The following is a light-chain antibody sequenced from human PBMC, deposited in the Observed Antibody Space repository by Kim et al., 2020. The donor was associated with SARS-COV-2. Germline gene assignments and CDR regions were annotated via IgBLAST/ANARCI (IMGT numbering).Light chain of an antibody. J-gene: IGKJ1*01. CDR1: QRVSSCY. Sequence: SPGVRATLSCRASQRVSSCYVSWYHQIPGQPPRLRIYGASSRATGIPDRFSGSWSGTDFTLSINILEPEDFAVYYCQQYGSSPWTFGQGTKVDIK. CDR2: GAS. CDR3: QQYGSSPWT. V-gene: IGKV3-20*01.